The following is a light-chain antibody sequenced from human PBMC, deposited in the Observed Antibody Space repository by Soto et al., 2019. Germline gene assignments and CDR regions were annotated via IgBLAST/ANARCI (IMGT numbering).Light chain of an antibody. CDR3: QQFNTYPIT. Sequence: AIQLTQSPSSLSASVGDRVTITCRASQDIRGALAWYQQKPGKAPKLLIYDVSNLESGVPSRFSGSGSGTDFTLTISSLQPEDFATYYCQQFNTYPITFGQGTRLEIK. CDR2: DVS. V-gene: IGKV1-13*02. J-gene: IGKJ5*01. CDR1: QDIRGA.